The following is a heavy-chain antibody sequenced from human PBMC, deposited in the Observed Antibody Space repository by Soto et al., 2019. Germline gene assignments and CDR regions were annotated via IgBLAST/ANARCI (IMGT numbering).Heavy chain of an antibody. J-gene: IGHJ4*02. D-gene: IGHD1-7*01. V-gene: IGHV3-23*01. Sequence: GGSLRLSCAASGFTFSSYAMSWVRQAPGKGLEWVSAISGSGGSTYYADSVKGRFTISRDNSKNTLYLQMNSLRAEDTAVYYCARLKGLNWNSQRGFDYWGQGTLVTVSS. CDR2: ISGSGGST. CDR3: ARLKGLNWNSQRGFDY. CDR1: GFTFSSYA.